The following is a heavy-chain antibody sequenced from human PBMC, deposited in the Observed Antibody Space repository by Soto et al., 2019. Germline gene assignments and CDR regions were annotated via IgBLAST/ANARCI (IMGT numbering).Heavy chain of an antibody. D-gene: IGHD6-6*01. CDR2: IDPSDSYT. Sequence: GESLKISCKGSGYSFTSYWISWVRQMPGKGLEWMGRIDPSDSYTNYSPSFQGHVTISADKSISTVYLQWSSLKASDTAMYYCARLESSSSAYYYYGMDVWGQGTTVTVSS. CDR3: ARLESSSSAYYYYGMDV. J-gene: IGHJ6*02. V-gene: IGHV5-10-1*01. CDR1: GYSFTSYW.